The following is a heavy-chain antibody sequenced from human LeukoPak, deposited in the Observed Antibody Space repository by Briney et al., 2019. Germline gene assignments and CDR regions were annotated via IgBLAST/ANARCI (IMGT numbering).Heavy chain of an antibody. Sequence: SETLSLTCTVSGGSISSNNYYWGWIRQPPGKELEWIGEINHSGSTNYNPSLKSRVTISVDTSKNQFSLKLSSVTAADAAVYYCARSGSSGYRYYYYYMDVWGKGTTVTISS. CDR3: ARSGSSGYRYYYYYMDV. J-gene: IGHJ6*03. CDR2: INHSGST. D-gene: IGHD3-22*01. CDR1: GGSISSNNYY. V-gene: IGHV4-39*07.